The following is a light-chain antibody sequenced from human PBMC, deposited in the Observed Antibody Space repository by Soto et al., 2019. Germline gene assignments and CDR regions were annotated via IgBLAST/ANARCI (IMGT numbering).Light chain of an antibody. CDR2: EVN. Sequence: ALTQPASVSGSPGQSITISCTGTSSDIGYYDYVSWYQHHSGKAPKLIIYEVNNRPSGVSNRFSGSKSVNTASLTISGLQAEDEADYYCSSHSSSSAYYVFGTGTKVTVL. CDR1: SSDIGYYDY. J-gene: IGLJ1*01. CDR3: SSHSSSSAYYV. V-gene: IGLV2-14*01.